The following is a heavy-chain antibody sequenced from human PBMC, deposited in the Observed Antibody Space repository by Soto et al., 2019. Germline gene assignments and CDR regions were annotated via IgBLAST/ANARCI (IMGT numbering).Heavy chain of an antibody. V-gene: IGHV4-39*01. Sequence: QLQLQESGPGLVKPSETLSLTCTVSGDSMTSSSYYWGWIRQPPGKGLEWIGSIYYSECTSYNSGSTYYRPSLKSRVTISGDTSKSQFSLKLSSVTAADTAVYYCARHTRNQFDPWGQGTLVTVSS. CDR1: GDSMTSSSYY. J-gene: IGHJ5*02. CDR3: ARHTRNQFDP. CDR2: IYYSECTSYNSGST.